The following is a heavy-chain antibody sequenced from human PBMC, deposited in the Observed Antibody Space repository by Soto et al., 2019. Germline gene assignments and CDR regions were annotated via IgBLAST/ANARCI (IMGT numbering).Heavy chain of an antibody. J-gene: IGHJ6*02. D-gene: IGHD6-13*01. CDR2: ISGSGGST. V-gene: IGHV3-23*01. Sequence: LSCAACKFTFSSFAMSWVSQARGNRLEWVSAISGSGGSTYYADSVKGRFTISRDNSKNTLYLQMNSLRAEDTAVYYCAKDSLLVGIAADVRYYYYYYCMDVWGQGTMVTVSS. CDR3: AKDSLLVGIAADVRYYYYYYCMDV. CDR1: KFTFSSFA.